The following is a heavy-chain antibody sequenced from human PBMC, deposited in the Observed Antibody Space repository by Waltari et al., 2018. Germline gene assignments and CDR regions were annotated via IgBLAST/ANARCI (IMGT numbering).Heavy chain of an antibody. CDR2: INHSGST. V-gene: IGHV4-34*01. J-gene: IGHJ4*02. Sequence: QVQLQQWGAGLLKPSETLSLTCAVYGGSFSGYYWSWIRQPPGKGLEWIGEINHSGSTNNNPSLKSRVTISVDTSKNQFSLKLSSVTAADTAVYYCAREDGPWRSFDYWGQGTLVTVSS. CDR1: GGSFSGYY. CDR3: AREDGPWRSFDY.